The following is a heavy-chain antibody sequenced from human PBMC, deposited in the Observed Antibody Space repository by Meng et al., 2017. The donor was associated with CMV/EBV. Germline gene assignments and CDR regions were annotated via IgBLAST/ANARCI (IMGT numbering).Heavy chain of an antibody. Sequence: VQLGEAGAGVKKPGASLKVSFKASGGTFTTNAISWVRQAPGKGLEWMGWIIPIFGTANYAQKFQGRVTITADESTSTAYMELSSLRSEDTAVYYCARVPYYYDSSGSRFDPWGQGTLVTVSS. J-gene: IGHJ5*02. CDR1: GGTFTTNA. V-gene: IGHV1-69*12. D-gene: IGHD3-22*01. CDR2: IIPIFGTA. CDR3: ARVPYYYDSSGSRFDP.